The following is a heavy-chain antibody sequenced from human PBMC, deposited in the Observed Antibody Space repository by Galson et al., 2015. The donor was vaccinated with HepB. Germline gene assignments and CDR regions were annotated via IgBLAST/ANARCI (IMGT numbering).Heavy chain of an antibody. CDR1: GFPFSSYA. V-gene: IGHV3-64*01. CDR3: ARDGYTSGTNAFDI. J-gene: IGHJ3*02. Sequence: LRLSCAASGFPFSSYAFHWVRQAPGKGLEYVSAITVNGRTTYYANSVKGRFTISRDNSKNTLYLQMGSLRAEDMAVYYCARDGYTSGTNAFDIWGQGTMVTVSS. CDR2: ITVNGRTT. D-gene: IGHD5-12*01.